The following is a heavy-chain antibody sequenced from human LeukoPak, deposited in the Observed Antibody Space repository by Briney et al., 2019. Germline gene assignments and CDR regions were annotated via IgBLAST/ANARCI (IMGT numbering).Heavy chain of an antibody. J-gene: IGHJ4*02. CDR3: ARAQTYGDSRLLLDY. V-gene: IGHV3-20*04. CDR2: INWNGGST. CDR1: GFTLSTYA. Sequence: GGSLRLSCAASGFTLSTYAMSWVRQTPGKGLEWVSGINWNGGSTGYADSVEGRLTISRDNAKNSQYLQMNSLRVEDTALYYCARAQTYGDSRLLLDYWGQGTLVTVSS. D-gene: IGHD2-21*02.